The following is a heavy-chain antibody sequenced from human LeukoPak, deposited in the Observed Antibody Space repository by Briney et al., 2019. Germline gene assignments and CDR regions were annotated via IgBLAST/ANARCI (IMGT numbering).Heavy chain of an antibody. CDR1: GGSISSSSYY. D-gene: IGHD6-13*01. Sequence: SETLSLTCTVSGGSISSSSYYWGWIRQPPGKGLEWIGSIYYSGSTYYNPSLKSRVTISVDTSKNQFSLKLSSVTAADTAVYYCARIYSSSWYYYYYGMDVWGQGTTVTVSS. V-gene: IGHV4-39*01. CDR3: ARIYSSSWYYYYYGMDV. CDR2: IYYSGST. J-gene: IGHJ6*02.